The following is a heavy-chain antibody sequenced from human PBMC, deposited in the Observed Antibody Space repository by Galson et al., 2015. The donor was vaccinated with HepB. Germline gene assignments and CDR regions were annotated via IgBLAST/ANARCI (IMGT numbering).Heavy chain of an antibody. Sequence: SLRLSCAASGFAFNSYAMHWVRQAPGKGLEWLAVISHDGRNAHNADSVRGRFIISRDNSKDTLYLQMNSLRGEDTAVYYCTREREYCDSSGYSQRRSDALDIWGQGTMVAVSS. CDR1: GFAFNSYA. CDR2: ISHDGRNA. D-gene: IGHD3-22*01. CDR3: TREREYCDSSGYSQRRSDALDI. V-gene: IGHV3-30*04. J-gene: IGHJ3*02.